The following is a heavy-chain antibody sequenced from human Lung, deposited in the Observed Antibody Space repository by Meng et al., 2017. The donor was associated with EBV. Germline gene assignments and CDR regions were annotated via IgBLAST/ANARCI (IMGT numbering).Heavy chain of an antibody. J-gene: IGHJ4*02. V-gene: IGHV3-15*01. Sequence: EVQLVESGGGLVKPGGSLRLSCAASGLTFSNAWMRWVRQAPGKGPEWVGRIKTQTGEGRLDYAADVKGRFTMSRYDAMTTIYLNMNNVKSEDTAVYYCTTDEGGSRFWGQGTLVTVAS. CDR3: TTDEGGSRF. CDR2: IKTQTGEGRL. D-gene: IGHD6-13*01. CDR1: GLTFSNAW.